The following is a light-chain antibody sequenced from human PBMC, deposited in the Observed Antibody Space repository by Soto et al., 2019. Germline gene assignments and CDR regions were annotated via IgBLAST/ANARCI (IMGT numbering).Light chain of an antibody. CDR3: SSYTSRSTLV. CDR1: SSDVGAYNY. CDR2: EGS. V-gene: IGLV2-14*01. J-gene: IGLJ2*01. Sequence: QSALTQPASVSGSPGQSITISCTGTSSDVGAYNYVSWYQQHSGKAPKLMIFEGSNRPSGVSNRFSASKSGNTASLTISGLQAEDEADYYCSSYTSRSTLVFGGGTKVTVL.